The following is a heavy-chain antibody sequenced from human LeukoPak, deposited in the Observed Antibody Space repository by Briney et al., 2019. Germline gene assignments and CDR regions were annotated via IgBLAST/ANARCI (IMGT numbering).Heavy chain of an antibody. J-gene: IGHJ6*02. CDR3: ASGTRSGRYYYGMDV. V-gene: IGHV3-7*01. CDR2: IKQDGSEK. CDR1: GFTFGSSW. Sequence: GGSLRLSCAASGFTFGSSWMSWVRQAPGKGLEWVANIKQDGSEKYYVDSVKGRFTISRDNAKNSLYLQMNSLRAEDTAVYYCASGTRSGRYYYGMDVWGQGTTVTVSS. D-gene: IGHD3-3*01.